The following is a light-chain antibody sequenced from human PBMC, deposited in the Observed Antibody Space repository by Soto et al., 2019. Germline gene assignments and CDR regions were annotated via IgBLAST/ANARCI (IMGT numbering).Light chain of an antibody. CDR2: GAS. J-gene: IGKJ1*01. Sequence: EIVMTQSPATLSVSPGERATLSCRASQSVSNNYLAWYQQKPGQAPRLVIYGASSRATGIPDRFSGSGSGTDFTLTISRLEPEDFAVYYCQQYSKSPLTFGQGTKVEIK. CDR1: QSVSNNY. V-gene: IGKV3-20*01. CDR3: QQYSKSPLT.